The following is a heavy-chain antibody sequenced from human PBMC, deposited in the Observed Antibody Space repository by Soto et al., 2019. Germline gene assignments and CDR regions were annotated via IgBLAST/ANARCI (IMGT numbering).Heavy chain of an antibody. J-gene: IGHJ5*02. V-gene: IGHV1-3*01. CDR3: ARGVGVAEEWFDP. Sequence: GASVKVSCKASGYTFTSYAMHWVRQAPGQRLEWMGWINAGNGNTKYSQKFQGRVTITRDTSASTAYMELSSLRSEDTAVYYCARGVGVAEEWFDPWGQGTLVTVSS. D-gene: IGHD6-19*01. CDR1: GYTFTSYA. CDR2: INAGNGNT.